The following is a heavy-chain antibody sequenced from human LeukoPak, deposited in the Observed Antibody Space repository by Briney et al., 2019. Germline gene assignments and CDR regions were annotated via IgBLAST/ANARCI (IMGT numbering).Heavy chain of an antibody. V-gene: IGHV1-8*01. J-gene: IGHJ5*02. CDR2: MNPNSGNT. D-gene: IGHD3-22*01. CDR1: GYTFTSYD. CDR3: ARGYYDSSGYWYNWFDP. Sequence: GASVKVSCKASGYTFTSYDINWVLQATGQGLEWMGWMNPNSGNTGYAQKFQGRVTMTRNTSISTAYMELSSLRSEDTAVYYCARGYYDSSGYWYNWFDPWGQGTLVTVSS.